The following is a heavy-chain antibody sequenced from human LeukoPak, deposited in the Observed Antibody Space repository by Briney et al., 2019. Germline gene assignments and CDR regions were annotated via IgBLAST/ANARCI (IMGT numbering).Heavy chain of an antibody. D-gene: IGHD4/OR15-4a*01. CDR2: INGDGTTA. J-gene: IGHJ4*02. V-gene: IGHV3-74*01. CDR1: GFTFSRFW. Sequence: PGGSLRLSCVASGFTFSRFWMHWVRQAPGKGLEWVSRINGDGTTASYADSVRGRFTISRDNAKNTLYLQMNSLRAEDMAVYVCARASGGAIFHYWGQGTVVTVSS. CDR3: ARASGGAIFHY.